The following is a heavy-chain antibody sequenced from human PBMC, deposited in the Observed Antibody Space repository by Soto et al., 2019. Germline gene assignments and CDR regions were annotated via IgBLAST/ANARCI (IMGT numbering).Heavy chain of an antibody. Sequence: QVQLQQWGAGLLKPSETLSLTCAVYGGSFSGYYWSWIRQPPGKGLEWIGEINHSGSTNYNPSLKSRVTISVDTSKNQFSLKLSSVTAADTAVYYCAGQLVPYYYGMDVWGQGTTVTVSS. J-gene: IGHJ6*02. CDR1: GGSFSGYY. CDR3: AGQLVPYYYGMDV. CDR2: INHSGST. V-gene: IGHV4-34*01. D-gene: IGHD6-13*01.